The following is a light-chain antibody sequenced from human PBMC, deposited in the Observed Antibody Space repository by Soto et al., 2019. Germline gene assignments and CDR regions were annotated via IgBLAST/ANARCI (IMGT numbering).Light chain of an antibody. Sequence: EIVMTQSPATLSVSPGERATLSCRASQSVTNNYLDWFQQKPGQAPRLLISDASIRADGIPDRFSGSGSETDFTLTISRLEPEDSAVYYCQQCSFSPRTFGQGTKVDIK. CDR1: QSVTNNY. CDR3: QQCSFSPRT. J-gene: IGKJ1*01. V-gene: IGKV3-20*01. CDR2: DAS.